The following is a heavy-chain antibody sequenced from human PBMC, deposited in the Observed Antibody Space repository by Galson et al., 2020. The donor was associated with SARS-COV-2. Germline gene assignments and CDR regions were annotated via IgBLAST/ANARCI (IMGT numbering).Heavy chain of an antibody. CDR3: ARVGWLQFDCDY. J-gene: IGHJ4*02. CDR1: GFIFSSHW. Sequence: GESLKISCVASGFIFSSHWMTWVRQTPGKGLEWVAIINQDGSEKQFVDSVKGRFTISRDNAKSSLFLQLNSLRGEDTAIYYCARVGWLQFDCDYWGQGNLVTVSS. V-gene: IGHV3-7*01. D-gene: IGHD5-12*01. CDR2: INQDGSEK.